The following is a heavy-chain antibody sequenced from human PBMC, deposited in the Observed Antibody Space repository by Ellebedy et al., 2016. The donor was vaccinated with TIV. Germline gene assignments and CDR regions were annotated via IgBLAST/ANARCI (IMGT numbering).Heavy chain of an antibody. D-gene: IGHD5-12*01. J-gene: IGHJ4*02. V-gene: IGHV3-48*02. CDR1: GFTFSSYA. CDR2: ISSSSDMI. Sequence: GGSLRLXXAASGFTFSSYAMSWVRQGPGKGLEWVSFISSSSDMIYYADSVKGRFTISRDNAKNSLYLQMRSLRDEDTAVYYCVRAPRGQYYFDYWGQGTLVTVSS. CDR3: VRAPRGQYYFDY.